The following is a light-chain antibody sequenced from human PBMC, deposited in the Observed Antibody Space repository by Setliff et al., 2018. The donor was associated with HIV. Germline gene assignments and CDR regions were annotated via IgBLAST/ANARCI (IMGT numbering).Light chain of an antibody. CDR3: QQYGNSPWT. V-gene: IGKV3-20*01. J-gene: IGKJ1*01. CDR1: QTITSSY. CDR2: GAS. Sequence: EIVLTQSPGTLSLSPGERATLSCRASQTITSSYLAWYQQKPGQAPRLLIYGASTRATGIPDRFSGSASGADFSLTISRLEPEDFAVYYCQQYGNSPWTFGQGTKVDIK.